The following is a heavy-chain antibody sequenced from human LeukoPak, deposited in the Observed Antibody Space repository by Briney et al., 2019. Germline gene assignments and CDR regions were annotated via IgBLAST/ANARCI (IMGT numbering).Heavy chain of an antibody. V-gene: IGHV3-69-1*02. J-gene: IGHJ4*02. CDR3: ARGVDN. CDR2: ITSSSNI. CDR1: GYSISSGYY. Sequence: ETLSLTCTVSGYSISSGYYWGWIRQPPGKGLEWVSHITSSSNIYYADSVKGRFTISRDNAKNSLYLQMNSLRAEDTAVYYCARGVDNWGQGTLVTVSS.